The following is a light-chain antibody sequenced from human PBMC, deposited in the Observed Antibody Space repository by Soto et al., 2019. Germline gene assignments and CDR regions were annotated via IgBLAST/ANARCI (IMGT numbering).Light chain of an antibody. J-gene: IGKJ1*01. CDR1: QTISNW. CDR3: QKYNSFWT. Sequence: DIQMTQSPSTLSASVGDRVTISCRASQTISNWLAWYQQKPGKAPKLLIYDASSLESGVPSRFSGSGSGTEFPLTISSLQPEDFATYYCQKYNSFWTFGQGTKVEIK. V-gene: IGKV1-5*01. CDR2: DAS.